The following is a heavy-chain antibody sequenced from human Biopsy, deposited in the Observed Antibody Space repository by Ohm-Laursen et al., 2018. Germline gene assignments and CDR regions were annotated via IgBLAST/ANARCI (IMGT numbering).Heavy chain of an antibody. CDR1: GDSISSYY. Sequence: PSQTLSLTCTVSGDSISSYYWSWIRQPPGKGLEWIGYVYYTGSTDYNPSLQSRVTISVDTSKNHFSLRLRSVTPADTAVYYCARLTGDPSYWGQGILVTVSS. CDR3: ARLTGDPSY. V-gene: IGHV4-59*01. J-gene: IGHJ4*02. CDR2: VYYTGST. D-gene: IGHD7-27*01.